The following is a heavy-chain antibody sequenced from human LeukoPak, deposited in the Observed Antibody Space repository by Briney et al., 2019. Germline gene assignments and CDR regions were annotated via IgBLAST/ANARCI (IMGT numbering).Heavy chain of an antibody. Sequence: SETLSLTCSVSGDSMRSFYWSWIRQPPGKGLEWIGYIYYSGSTNYNPSLKSRLTISVDTSRSQFSLKLSSVTAADTAVYFCARHTGDYPKYYLDYWGRGILVTVSS. CDR2: IYYSGST. J-gene: IGHJ4*02. CDR1: GDSMRSFY. CDR3: ARHTGDYPKYYLDY. D-gene: IGHD4-17*01. V-gene: IGHV4-59*01.